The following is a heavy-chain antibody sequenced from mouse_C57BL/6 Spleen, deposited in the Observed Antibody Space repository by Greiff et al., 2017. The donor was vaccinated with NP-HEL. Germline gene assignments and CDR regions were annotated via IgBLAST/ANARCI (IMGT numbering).Heavy chain of an antibody. CDR3: ARHEEDYDYDSWFAY. Sequence: EVKVVESGGDLVKPGGSLKLSCAASGFTFSSYGMSWVRQTPDKRLEWVATISSGGSYTYYPDSVKGRFTISRDNAKNTLYLQMSSLKSEDTAMYYCARHEEDYDYDSWFAYWGQGTLVTVSA. CDR2: ISSGGSYT. CDR1: GFTFSSYG. J-gene: IGHJ3*01. V-gene: IGHV5-6*01. D-gene: IGHD2-4*01.